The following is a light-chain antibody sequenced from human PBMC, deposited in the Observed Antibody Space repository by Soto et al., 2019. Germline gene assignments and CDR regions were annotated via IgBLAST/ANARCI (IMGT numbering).Light chain of an antibody. Sequence: EIVLTQSPGTLSLSPGERATLSCRASQSIGSRYLAWYQQKPGQAPRLLIYGASSTATGIPDRFSGSGSGTDFTLTISRLDPEDFAVYYWQQYGTSPIPLGQGTRLEIK. V-gene: IGKV3-20*01. CDR3: QQYGTSPIP. CDR2: GAS. CDR1: QSIGSRY. J-gene: IGKJ5*01.